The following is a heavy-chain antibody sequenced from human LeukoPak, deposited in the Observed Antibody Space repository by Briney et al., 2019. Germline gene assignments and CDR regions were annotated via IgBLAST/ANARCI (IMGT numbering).Heavy chain of an antibody. Sequence: PSETLSLTCTVSGGSISSSSYYWGWIRQPPGKALEWIGSLYYSGSTYYNPSLKRLVTISVDPSKSQFSLKLSSVTAADTAVYYCASGGGDDYGDYVKLFPFDPWGQGTLVTVSS. CDR3: ASGGGDDYGDYVKLFPFDP. D-gene: IGHD4-17*01. CDR2: LYYSGST. CDR1: GGSISSSSYY. J-gene: IGHJ5*02. V-gene: IGHV4-39*01.